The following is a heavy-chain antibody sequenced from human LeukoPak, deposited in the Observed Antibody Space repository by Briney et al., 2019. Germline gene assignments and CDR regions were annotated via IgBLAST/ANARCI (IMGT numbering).Heavy chain of an antibody. Sequence: RPGGSLRLSCAASGFTFSIYTMNWVRQAPGKGLEWVSYISSSSSTIYYADSVKGRFTISRDNSKNTLYLQMNSLRAEDTAVYYCAKDWDTALVTPLGYWGQGTLVTVSS. J-gene: IGHJ4*02. CDR1: GFTFSIYT. D-gene: IGHD5-18*01. CDR3: AKDWDTALVTPLGY. V-gene: IGHV3-48*01. CDR2: ISSSSSTI.